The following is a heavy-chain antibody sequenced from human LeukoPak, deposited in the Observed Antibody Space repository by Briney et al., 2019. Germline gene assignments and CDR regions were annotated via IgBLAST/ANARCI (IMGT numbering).Heavy chain of an antibody. CDR1: GFTFSSYA. D-gene: IGHD6-19*01. Sequence: GGSLRLSCAASGFTFSSYAMSWVRQAPGKGLEWVSAISGSGGSTYYADSAKGRFTISRDNSKNTLYLQMNSLRAEDTAVYYCAKDGQQWLVSYFDYWGQGTLVTVSS. CDR2: ISGSGGST. CDR3: AKDGQQWLVSYFDY. V-gene: IGHV3-23*01. J-gene: IGHJ4*02.